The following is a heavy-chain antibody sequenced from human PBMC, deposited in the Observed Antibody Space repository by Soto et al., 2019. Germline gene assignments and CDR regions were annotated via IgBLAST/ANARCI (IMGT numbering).Heavy chain of an antibody. J-gene: IGHJ3*02. CDR3: AKVSTVVDAFDI. CDR2: ISYDGSNK. V-gene: IGHV3-30*18. CDR1: GFTFSSYG. D-gene: IGHD4-17*01. Sequence: GGSLRLSCAASGFTFSSYGMHWVRQAPGKGLEWVAVISYDGSNKYYADSVKGRFTISRDNSKNTLYLQMNSLRAEDTAVYYCAKVSTVVDAFDIWGQGTMVTVSS.